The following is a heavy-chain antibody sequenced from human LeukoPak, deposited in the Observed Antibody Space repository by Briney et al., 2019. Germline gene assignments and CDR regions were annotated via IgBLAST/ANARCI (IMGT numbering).Heavy chain of an antibody. CDR1: GGSISSSSYY. D-gene: IGHD1-26*01. V-gene: IGHV4-39*07. CDR2: IYYSGST. Sequence: ASETLSLTCTVSGGSISSSSYYWGWIRQPPGKGLEWIGSIYYSGSTYYNPSLKSRVTISVDTSKNQFSLKLSSVTAADTAVYYCARIVGATGKYYFDYWGQGTLVTVSS. CDR3: ARIVGATGKYYFDY. J-gene: IGHJ4*02.